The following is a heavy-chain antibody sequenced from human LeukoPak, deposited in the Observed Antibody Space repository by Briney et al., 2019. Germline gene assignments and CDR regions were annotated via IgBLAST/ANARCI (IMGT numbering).Heavy chain of an antibody. V-gene: IGHV3-21*01. CDR2: ISTSSSYI. J-gene: IGHJ4*02. D-gene: IGHD4-17*01. CDR1: GFTFSSYS. CDR3: ARHDYGDYGGGEGY. Sequence: PGGSLRLSCAASGFTFSSYSMNWVRQAPGKGLEWVSSISTSSSYIHYADSVKGRFTISRDNAKNSLYLQMNSLRAEDTAVYYCARHDYGDYGGGEGYWGQGTLVTVSS.